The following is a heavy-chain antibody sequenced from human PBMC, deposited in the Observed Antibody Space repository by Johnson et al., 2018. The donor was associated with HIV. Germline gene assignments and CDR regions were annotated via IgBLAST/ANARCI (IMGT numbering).Heavy chain of an antibody. V-gene: IGHV3-9*01. Sequence: EVQLVESGGGLVQPGRSLRLACAASGFTFHEYAMHWVRQTPGKGLEWVSGISWNSGSVGYADSVKGRLTISRDNSKKSLYLDMNSLRVDDTAVYYCARVRLEEDIFEAFDMWGLGTMVTVSS. CDR2: ISWNSGSV. CDR3: ARVRLEEDIFEAFDM. CDR1: GFTFHEYA. J-gene: IGHJ3*02. D-gene: IGHD2-15*01.